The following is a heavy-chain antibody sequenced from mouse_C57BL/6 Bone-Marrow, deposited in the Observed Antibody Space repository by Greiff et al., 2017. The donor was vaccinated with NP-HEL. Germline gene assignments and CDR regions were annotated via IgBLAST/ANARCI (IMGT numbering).Heavy chain of an antibody. D-gene: IGHD1-1*01. J-gene: IGHJ2*01. Sequence: VQLQQPGAELVKPGASVKLSCKASGYTFTSYWMHWVKQRPGQGLEWIGMIHPNSGSTNYNEKFKSKATLTVDKSSSTAYMQLSSLTSEDSAVYYCARGTLYYYGSSPLYWGQGTTLTVSS. V-gene: IGHV1-64*01. CDR1: GYTFTSYW. CDR2: IHPNSGST. CDR3: ARGTLYYYGSSPLY.